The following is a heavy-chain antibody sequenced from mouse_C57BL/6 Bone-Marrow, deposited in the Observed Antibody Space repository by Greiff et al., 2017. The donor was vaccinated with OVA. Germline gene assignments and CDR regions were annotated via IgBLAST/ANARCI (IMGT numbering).Heavy chain of an antibody. V-gene: IGHV1-26*01. CDR2: INPNNGGT. D-gene: IGHD1-2*01. CDR1: GYTFTDYY. CDR3: ARATAYYFDY. Sequence: VQLQQSGPELVKPGASVKISCKASGYTFTDYYMNWVKQSHGKSLEWIGDINPNNGGTSYNQKFKGKATLTVDKSSSTAYMELRSLTSEDSAVYYCARATAYYFDYGGQGTTLTVSS. J-gene: IGHJ2*01.